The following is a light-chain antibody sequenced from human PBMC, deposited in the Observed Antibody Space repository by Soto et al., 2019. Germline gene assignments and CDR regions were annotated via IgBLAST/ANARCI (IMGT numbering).Light chain of an antibody. CDR3: LQDINYPWT. J-gene: IGKJ1*01. Sequence: IHLYPSASSLSASVGDRFTISCRASQGIGNALGWYQQKPGKPPKVLIYGASNLQSGVPPRLSGSGSGTDFTLAISSLQPEDSATYYCLQDINYPWTFGQGTKVDIK. V-gene: IGKV1-6*01. CDR2: GAS. CDR1: QGIGNA.